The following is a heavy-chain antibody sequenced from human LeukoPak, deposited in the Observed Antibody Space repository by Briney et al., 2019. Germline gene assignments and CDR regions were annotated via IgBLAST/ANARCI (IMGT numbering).Heavy chain of an antibody. CDR1: GFTFRSYT. D-gene: IGHD5-12*01. V-gene: IGHV3-21*01. J-gene: IGHJ4*02. CDR3: ARGWLLGY. CDR2: ISSSGTYI. Sequence: GGSLRLSCAASGFTFRSYTMNWVRQAPGKGLEWVSSISSSGTYIYYADSVKGRFTISRDSAKNSLYLQMNSLRAEDTAVYYCARGWLLGYWGQGTLVTVSS.